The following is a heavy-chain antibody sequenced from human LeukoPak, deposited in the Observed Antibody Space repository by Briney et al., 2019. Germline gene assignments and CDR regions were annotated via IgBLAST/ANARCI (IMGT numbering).Heavy chain of an antibody. Sequence: ASVKVSCKASGYTFTSYAMNWVRQAPGQGLEWMGWINTNTGNPTYAQGFTGRFVFSLDTSVSTAYLQISSLKAEDTAVYYCAREGGVRGVIISSWFDPWGQGTLVTVSS. D-gene: IGHD3-10*01. J-gene: IGHJ5*02. CDR1: GYTFTSYA. CDR2: INTNTGNP. CDR3: AREGGVRGVIISSWFDP. V-gene: IGHV7-4-1*02.